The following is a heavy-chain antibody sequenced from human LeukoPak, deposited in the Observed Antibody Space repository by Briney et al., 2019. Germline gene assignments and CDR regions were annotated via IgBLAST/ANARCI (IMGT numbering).Heavy chain of an antibody. CDR1: GFTFSIYG. Sequence: GRSLRLSCAASGFTFSIYGMHWVRQAPGRGLEWVAGISYDGSNKYYAHSVKGRFTISRDNSNNTLYLQMNSLRADDTAVYYCAKDQRRWLQFGAFDIWGQGTMVTVSS. D-gene: IGHD5-24*01. CDR2: ISYDGSNK. CDR3: AKDQRRWLQFGAFDI. J-gene: IGHJ3*02. V-gene: IGHV3-30*18.